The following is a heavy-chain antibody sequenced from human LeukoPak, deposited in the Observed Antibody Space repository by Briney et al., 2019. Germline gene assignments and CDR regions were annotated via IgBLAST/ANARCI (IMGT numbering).Heavy chain of an antibody. V-gene: IGHV1-46*01. D-gene: IGHD5-18*01. CDR3: ANDDTAIGPFDY. CDR1: GYTFTSYY. CDR2: IDPSGGSR. Sequence: ASEKVSCKASGYTFTSYYIHWMRQAPGQGLEWMGVIDPSGGSRSFAQKFQGRVTMTRDTSTSTVYMELSSLRSEDTAVYYCANDDTAIGPFDYWGQGTLVTVSS. J-gene: IGHJ4*02.